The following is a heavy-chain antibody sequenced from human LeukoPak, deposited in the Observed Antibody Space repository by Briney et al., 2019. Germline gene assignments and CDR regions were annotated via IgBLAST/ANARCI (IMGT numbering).Heavy chain of an antibody. CDR3: ARPLRRGWYAFDI. CDR1: GGSISSYY. D-gene: IGHD6-19*01. Sequence: PSETLSLTCTVSGGSISSYYWSWIRQPPGKGLEWIGYIYYSGSTNYNPSLKSRVTISVDTSKNQFSLKLSSVTAADTAVYYCARPLRRGWYAFDIWGQGTMVTVSS. V-gene: IGHV4-59*08. J-gene: IGHJ3*02. CDR2: IYYSGST.